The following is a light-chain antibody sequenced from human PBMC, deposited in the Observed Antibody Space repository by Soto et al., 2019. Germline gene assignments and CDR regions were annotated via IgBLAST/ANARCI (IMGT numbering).Light chain of an antibody. J-gene: IGKJ2*01. CDR3: QQYGSLWYT. CDR2: GAS. Sequence: EIVLTQSPGTLSLSPGERATLSCRASQSVSSSYLAWYQQKPGQAPRLLIYGASSRATGIPDRFSGSGSGTDFTLTISILEPEDFAVYYCQQYGSLWYTFGQGTKLEIK. CDR1: QSVSSSY. V-gene: IGKV3-20*01.